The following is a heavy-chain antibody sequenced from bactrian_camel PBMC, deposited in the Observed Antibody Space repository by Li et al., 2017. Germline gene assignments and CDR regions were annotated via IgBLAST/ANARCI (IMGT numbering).Heavy chain of an antibody. Sequence: VQLVESGGGLVQPGGSLRLSCAASGFTFSSVYMSWVRQAPGKGLEWVSAINSGGGSTKYSDSVKGRFTTSRDKAESTVYLQMNALKPEDTAMYYCKTESRRYDGNCEHGKWGQGTQVTVS. V-gene: IGHV3S40*01. CDR2: INSGGGST. CDR1: GFTFSSVY. CDR3: KTESRRYDGNCEHGK. D-gene: IGHD7*01. J-gene: IGHJ4*01.